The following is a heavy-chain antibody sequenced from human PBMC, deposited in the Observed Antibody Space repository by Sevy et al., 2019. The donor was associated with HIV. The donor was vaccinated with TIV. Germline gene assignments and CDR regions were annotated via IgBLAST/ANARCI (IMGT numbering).Heavy chain of an antibody. Sequence: GGSLRLSCAASGFIFGDLYMDWVRQAPGKGLKWIGRIRNKAKSSTTEYAASVKGRFTITRDDSKNSLYLQMNSLKTEDTARYYCAAVAADRGYFNISGRGTLVTVSS. D-gene: IGHD6-19*01. J-gene: IGHJ2*01. V-gene: IGHV3-72*01. CDR1: GFIFGDLY. CDR2: IRNKAKSSTT. CDR3: AAVAADRGYFNI.